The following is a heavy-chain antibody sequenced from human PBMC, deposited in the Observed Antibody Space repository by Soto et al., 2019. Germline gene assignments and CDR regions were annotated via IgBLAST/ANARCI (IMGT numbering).Heavy chain of an antibody. CDR2: IYYSGST. D-gene: IGHD2-2*01. CDR1: GGSFSGYY. J-gene: IGHJ5*02. Sequence: SETLSLTCAVYGGSFSGYYWGWIRQPPGKGLEWIGSIYYSGSTYYNPSLKSRVTISVDTSKNQFSLKLSPVTAADTAVYYCARHLGYCSSTSCFIPATADPDPWGQGTLVTVSS. V-gene: IGHV4-39*01. CDR3: ARHLGYCSSTSCFIPATADPDP.